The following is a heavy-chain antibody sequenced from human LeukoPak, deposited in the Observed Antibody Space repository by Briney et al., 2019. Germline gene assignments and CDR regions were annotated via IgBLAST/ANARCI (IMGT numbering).Heavy chain of an antibody. Sequence: SRDNSKNTLYLQMNSLRAEDTAVYYCARVRSGTYYAFDYWGQGALVTVSS. D-gene: IGHD1-26*01. CDR3: ARVRSGTYYAFDY. V-gene: IGHV3-30*07. J-gene: IGHJ4*02.